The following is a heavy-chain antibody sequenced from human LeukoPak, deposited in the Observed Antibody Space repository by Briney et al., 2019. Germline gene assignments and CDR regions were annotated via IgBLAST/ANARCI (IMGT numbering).Heavy chain of an antibody. V-gene: IGHV3-11*01. CDR2: ISSSGSTI. D-gene: IGHD2-15*01. CDR3: ARPRYCSGGSCYHAYEFDP. CDR1: GFTFSDYY. J-gene: IGHJ5*02. Sequence: GGSLRLSCAASGFTFSDYYMSWIRQAPGKGLEWVSYISSSGSTIYYADSVKGRFTISRDNAKNSLYLQMNSLRAEDTAVYYCARPRYCSGGSCYHAYEFDPWGQGTLVTVSS.